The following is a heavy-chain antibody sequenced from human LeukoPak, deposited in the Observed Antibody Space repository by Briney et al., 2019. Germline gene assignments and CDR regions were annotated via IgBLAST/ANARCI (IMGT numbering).Heavy chain of an antibody. CDR1: GFTFSSYA. J-gene: IGHJ4*02. Sequence: GGSLRPSCAASGFTFSSYAMNWVRQAPGKGLEWVSSIISSSNYIYYADSVKGRFTISRDNAKNLLYLQMNSLRAEDTAVYYCASLYGTYFDYWGQGTLVTVSS. V-gene: IGHV3-21*01. CDR2: IISSSNYI. D-gene: IGHD3-10*01. CDR3: ASLYGTYFDY.